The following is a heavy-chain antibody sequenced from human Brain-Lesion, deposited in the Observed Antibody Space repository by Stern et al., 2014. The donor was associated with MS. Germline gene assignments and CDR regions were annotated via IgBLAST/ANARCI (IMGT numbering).Heavy chain of an antibody. CDR2: IYYRGST. J-gene: IGHJ4*02. Sequence: QLQLQESGPGLVKPSETLSLTCTVSGGSISSSSYYWGWIRQPPGKGLEWIGSIYYRGSTYYNPSLKSRVTISMDTSKNQLSLSLSSVTAADTAVYFCAKLWLGELPESPFDYWGQGTLVTVSS. CDR1: GGSISSSSYY. D-gene: IGHD3-10*01. CDR3: AKLWLGELPESPFDY. V-gene: IGHV4-39*01.